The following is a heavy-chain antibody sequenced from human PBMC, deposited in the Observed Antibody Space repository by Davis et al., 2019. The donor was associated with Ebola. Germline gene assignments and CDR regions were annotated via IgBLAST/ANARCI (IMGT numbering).Heavy chain of an antibody. CDR1: GGTFTTYG. CDR2: IIPIFGTV. D-gene: IGHD6-13*01. J-gene: IGHJ4*02. V-gene: IGHV1-69*13. CDR3: ARPAESGSIVAAGTFDY. Sequence: SVKVSCKASGGTFTTYGITWVRQAPGQGLEWMGGIIPIFGTVNYAQNFQGRVTITADESTGTGYMELSSLRSEDTAVYYCARPAESGSIVAAGTFDYWGQGTLVTVSS.